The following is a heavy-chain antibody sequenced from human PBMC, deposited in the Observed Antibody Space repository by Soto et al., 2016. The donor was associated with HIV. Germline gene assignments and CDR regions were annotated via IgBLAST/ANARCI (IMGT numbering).Heavy chain of an antibody. J-gene: IGHJ4*02. CDR1: GFTFSSYA. V-gene: IGHV3-23*01. CDR3: AKGVSRYYYDSSGYYWQFDY. D-gene: IGHD3-22*01. CDR2: ISGSGGST. Sequence: EVQLLESGGGLVQPGGSLRLSCAASGFTFSSYAMSWVRQAPGKGLEWVSAISGSGGSTYYADSVKGRFTISRDNSKNTLYLQMNSLRAEDTAVYYCAKGVSRYYYDSSGYYWQFDYWGQGTLVTVSS.